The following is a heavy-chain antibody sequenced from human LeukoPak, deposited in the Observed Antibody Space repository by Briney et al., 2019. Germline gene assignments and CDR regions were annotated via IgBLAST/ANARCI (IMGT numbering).Heavy chain of an antibody. CDR1: GYTFTGYY. D-gene: IGHD3-22*01. CDR3: ARDYYYDSSGYRDEYGMDV. CDR2: MNPNSGNT. J-gene: IGHJ6*02. V-gene: IGHV1-8*02. Sequence: ASVKVSCTASGYTFTGYYMHWVRQATGQGLEWMGWMNPNSGNTGYAQKFQGRVTMTRNTSISTAYMELSSLRSEDTAVYYCARDYYYDSSGYRDEYGMDVWGQGTTVTVSS.